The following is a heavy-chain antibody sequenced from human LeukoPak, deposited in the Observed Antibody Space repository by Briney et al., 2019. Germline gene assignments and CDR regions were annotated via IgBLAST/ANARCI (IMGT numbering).Heavy chain of an antibody. D-gene: IGHD3-9*01. Sequence: GGSLRLSSAASGFTFSSYAMRWVRPAPGKGLEWVSAISGSGGSTYYADSVKGRFTISRDNSKNTLYLQMNSLRAEDAAVYYCAKGPRGYDILTGSFDYWGQGTLVTVSS. V-gene: IGHV3-23*01. CDR2: ISGSGGST. J-gene: IGHJ4*02. CDR1: GFTFSSYA. CDR3: AKGPRGYDILTGSFDY.